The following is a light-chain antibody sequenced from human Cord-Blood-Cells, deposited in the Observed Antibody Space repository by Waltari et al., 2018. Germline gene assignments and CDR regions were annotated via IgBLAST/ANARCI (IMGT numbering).Light chain of an antibody. J-gene: IGLJ3*02. CDR2: EDS. Sequence: SYELTQPPSVSVSPGQTARITCSGDALPKKYAYWYQKKSGQAPVLVIYEDSKRPSGIPERFSGSSSGTMATLTISGAQVEDEADDYCYSTDSSGNHWVFGGGTKLTVL. V-gene: IGLV3-10*01. CDR1: ALPKKY. CDR3: YSTDSSGNHWV.